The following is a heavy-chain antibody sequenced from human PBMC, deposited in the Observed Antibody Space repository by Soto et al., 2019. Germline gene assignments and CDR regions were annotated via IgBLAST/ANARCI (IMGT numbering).Heavy chain of an antibody. CDR3: SKALGVTTTGFDN. CDR1: GDSFSNSA. CDR2: IIPHFGSG. J-gene: IGHJ4*02. V-gene: IGHV1-69*18. Sequence: QVQLLQSGAEVKKPGSSMKVSCKVSGDSFSNSAISWVRQAPGQGLEWMGNIIPHFGSGDSAQKFQGRVTMTADVSTSTVYMEFTNLRHEDTAVYFCSKALGVTTTGFDNCGRGTVVTVSS. D-gene: IGHD3-3*01.